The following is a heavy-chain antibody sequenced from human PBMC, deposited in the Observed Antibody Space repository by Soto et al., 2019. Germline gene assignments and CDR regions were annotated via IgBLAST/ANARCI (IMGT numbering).Heavy chain of an antibody. CDR1: GFTFSNFA. CDR2: IGSNGVST. Sequence: GGSLRLSCSVSGFTFSNFAMHWVRQAPGKGLEYVSAIGSNGVSTYYVDSVKGRFTISRDNSKNTLFLQMTSLRPEDTAVYYCVKEYTTPTLYHFDYWGQGTLVTVYS. V-gene: IGHV3-64D*06. CDR3: VKEYTTPTLYHFDY. J-gene: IGHJ4*02. D-gene: IGHD3-16*01.